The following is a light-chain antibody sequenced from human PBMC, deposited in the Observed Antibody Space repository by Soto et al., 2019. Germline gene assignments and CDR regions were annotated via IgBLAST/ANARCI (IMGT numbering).Light chain of an antibody. CDR2: TSV. J-gene: IGKJ2*01. CDR3: QQTYSTPYT. Sequence: IHMTQSPSSLSASVGDRVTITCRASQRITTYLNWYQQKPGEAPKLLISTSVTLQRGVPSRFSGSGSGTDFTLNITSLQSADFATYFCQQTYSTPYTFGQGTQLEI. CDR1: QRITTY. V-gene: IGKV1-39*01.